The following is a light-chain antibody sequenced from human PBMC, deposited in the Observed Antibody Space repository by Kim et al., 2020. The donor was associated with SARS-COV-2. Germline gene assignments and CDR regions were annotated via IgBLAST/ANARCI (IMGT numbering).Light chain of an antibody. Sequence: QSALTQPLSVSGSPGQSVTISCTGTSSDVGGYEDVSWYQQSPGKAPKFMIYDVNRRPSGVPDRFSGSKSGNTASLTISGLQAEDEAHYYCCSYAGTYTWVFGGGTQRTVL. J-gene: IGLJ3*02. V-gene: IGLV2-11*01. CDR2: DVN. CDR3: CSYAGTYTWV. CDR1: SSDVGGYED.